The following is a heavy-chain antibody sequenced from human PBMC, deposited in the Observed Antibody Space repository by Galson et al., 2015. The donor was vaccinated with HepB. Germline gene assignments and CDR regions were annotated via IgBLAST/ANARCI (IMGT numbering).Heavy chain of an antibody. CDR3: ARVGATSLLAFGVDVIGY. V-gene: IGHV1-18*01. CDR2: ISAYNGNT. Sequence: SVKVSCKASGYTFTSYGISWVRQAPGQGLEWMGWISAYNGNTNYAQKLQGRVTMTTDTSTSTAYMELRSLRSDDTAVYYCARVGATSLLAFGVDVIGYWGQGTLVTVSS. CDR1: GYTFTSYG. D-gene: IGHD3-3*01. J-gene: IGHJ4*02.